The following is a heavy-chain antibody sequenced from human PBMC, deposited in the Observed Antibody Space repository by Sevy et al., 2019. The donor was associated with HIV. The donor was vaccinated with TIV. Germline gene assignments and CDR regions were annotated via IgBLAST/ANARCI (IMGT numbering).Heavy chain of an antibody. J-gene: IGHJ4*02. V-gene: IGHV3-13*01. Sequence: GGSLRLSCAASGFTFSFYYMHWVRQAPGKGLEWVSGICIAGDTYYAGSVKGRFTISRDNAKNSLYVQMNSLRAGDTAVYYCARKSTSYSHFDYWGQGTLVTVSS. CDR3: ARKSTSYSHFDY. CDR1: GFTFSFYY. CDR2: ICIAGDT. D-gene: IGHD1-26*01.